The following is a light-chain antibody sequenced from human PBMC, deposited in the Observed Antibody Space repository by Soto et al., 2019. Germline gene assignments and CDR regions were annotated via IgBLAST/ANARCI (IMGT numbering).Light chain of an antibody. CDR2: SAS. CDR3: QQFGGSPPMYT. V-gene: IGKV3-20*01. Sequence: EIVLTQSPGTLSLSPGERXTLSCRASQSVSTTYLAWYQQKPGQAPRLLIYSASRRATGIPDRFSGSGSGTDFTLTISRLEPEDFAVYYCQQFGGSPPMYTFGQGTKLEIK. J-gene: IGKJ2*01. CDR1: QSVSTTY.